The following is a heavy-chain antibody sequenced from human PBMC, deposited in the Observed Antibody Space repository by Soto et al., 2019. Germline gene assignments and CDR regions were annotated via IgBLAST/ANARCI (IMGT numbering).Heavy chain of an antibody. CDR1: GYIFTSYW. V-gene: IGHV5-10-1*01. J-gene: IGHJ3*02. Sequence: GESLKISCKGSGYIFTSYWISWVRQMPGKGLEWMGRIDPSDSYTNYSPSFQGHVTMSTDKSMSTAYLQWSSLKASDTAMYYCARQDIVVVVAANDAFDIWGQGTMVTVSS. CDR2: IDPSDSYT. CDR3: ARQDIVVVVAANDAFDI. D-gene: IGHD2-15*01.